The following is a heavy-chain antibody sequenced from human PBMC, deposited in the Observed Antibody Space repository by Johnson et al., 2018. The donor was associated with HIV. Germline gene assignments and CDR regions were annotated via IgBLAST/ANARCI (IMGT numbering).Heavy chain of an antibody. CDR2: ICGGGSAI. J-gene: IGHJ3*02. V-gene: IGHV3-11*04. D-gene: IGHD1-26*01. CDR1: GFTFSDYY. CDR3: ARDRVGATAFDI. Sequence: QVQLVESGGGLVKPGGSLRLSCAVSGFTFSDYYISWIRQDPGKGLEWISYICGGGSAIYYGHSVKGRFTISRDNAKNSLYLQMNSLRAEDTAVYYCARDRVGATAFDIWGQGTLVTVSS.